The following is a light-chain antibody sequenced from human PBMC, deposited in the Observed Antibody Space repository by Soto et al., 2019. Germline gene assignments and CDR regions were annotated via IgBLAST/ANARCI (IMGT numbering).Light chain of an antibody. CDR1: SSDVGGFDY. CDR2: EVN. CDR3: SSYTSTGTPFV. V-gene: IGLV2-14*01. J-gene: IGLJ1*01. Sequence: QSALTQPASVSGSPGQSITISCTGTSSDVGGFDYVSWYQQRPGKAPKLLIYEVNRRPSGVSNRFSGSKSGNAASLTISGLQTEDEGDFFCSSYTSTGTPFVFGTGTKVTVL.